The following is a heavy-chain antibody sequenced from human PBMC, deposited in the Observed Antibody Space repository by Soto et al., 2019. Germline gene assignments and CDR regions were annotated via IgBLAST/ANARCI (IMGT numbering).Heavy chain of an antibody. CDR1: GFRLVNYA. CDR3: AKPYSSGWSPYYFDS. V-gene: IGHV3-30*18. J-gene: IGHJ4*02. CDR2: ISVEGTRI. Sequence: QVQLVESGGGVVQPGGPLRLSCAASGFRLVNYAMHWVRQAPGKGLEWLTYISVEGTRIHYADSVKGRFSVSRYKSKNMQYLQMDSLRVEDTAVYYCAKPYSSGWSPYYFDSWGPGILVTVSS. D-gene: IGHD6-19*01.